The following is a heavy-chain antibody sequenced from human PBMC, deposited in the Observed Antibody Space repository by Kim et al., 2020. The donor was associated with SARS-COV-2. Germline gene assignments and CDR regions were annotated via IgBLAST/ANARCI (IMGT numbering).Heavy chain of an antibody. J-gene: IGHJ4*02. CDR3: ARGVLSDY. V-gene: IGHV4-34*01. Sequence: SETLSLTCAVYGGSFSGYYWSWIRQPPGKGLEWIGEINHSGSTNYNPSLKSRVTISVDTSKNQFSLKLSSVTAADTAVYYCARGVLSDYWGQGTLVTVSS. CDR2: INHSGST. CDR1: GGSFSGYY.